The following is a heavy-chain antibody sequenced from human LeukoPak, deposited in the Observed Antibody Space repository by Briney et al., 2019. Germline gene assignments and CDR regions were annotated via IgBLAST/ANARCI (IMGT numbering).Heavy chain of an antibody. CDR3: ARDGYYDSSGYYSGAFDI. CDR2: ISSSSSYI. D-gene: IGHD3-22*01. Sequence: GGSLRLFCAASGFTFSSYSMNWVRQAPGKGLEWVSSISSSSSYIYYADSVKGRFTISRDNAKNSLYLQMNSLRAEDTAVYYCARDGYYDSSGYYSGAFDIWGQGTMVTVSS. CDR1: GFTFSSYS. V-gene: IGHV3-21*01. J-gene: IGHJ3*02.